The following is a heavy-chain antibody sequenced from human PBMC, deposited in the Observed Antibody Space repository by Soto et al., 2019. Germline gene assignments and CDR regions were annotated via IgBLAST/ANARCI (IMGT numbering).Heavy chain of an antibody. CDR3: ARSYSSGLGGAFDI. Sequence: ASVKVSCKASGYTFTSYAMHWARQAPGQRLEWMGWINAGNGNTKYSQKFQGRVTITRDTSASTAYMELSSLRSEDTAVYYCARSYSSGLGGAFDIWGQGTMVTVSS. J-gene: IGHJ3*02. D-gene: IGHD6-19*01. CDR1: GYTFTSYA. CDR2: INAGNGNT. V-gene: IGHV1-3*01.